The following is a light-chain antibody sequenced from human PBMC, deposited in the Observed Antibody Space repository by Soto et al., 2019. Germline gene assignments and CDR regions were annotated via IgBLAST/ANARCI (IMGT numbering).Light chain of an antibody. CDR3: LQDYNYPCT. CDR2: AAS. CDR1: QGIRND. V-gene: IGKV1-6*01. Sequence: AIQMTQSPSSLSASIGDRVTITCRASQGIRNDLGWYQQKPGKAPKLLIYAASSLQSGVPSRFSGSGSGTDFTLTISSLQPEDFASYYCLQDYNYPCTFGQGTKVEIK. J-gene: IGKJ1*01.